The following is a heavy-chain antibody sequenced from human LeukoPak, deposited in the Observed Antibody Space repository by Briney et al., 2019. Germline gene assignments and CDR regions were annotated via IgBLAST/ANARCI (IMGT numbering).Heavy chain of an antibody. Sequence: GGSLRLSCAASGFTFSNYSMNWVRQAPGKGLKWVSYISSSSSTIYYADSVKGRFTISRDNAKNSLYLQMNSLRAEDTAVYYCASGWFDPWGQGTLVTVSS. CDR2: ISSSSSTI. CDR1: GFTFSNYS. CDR3: ASGWFDP. J-gene: IGHJ5*02. V-gene: IGHV3-48*01.